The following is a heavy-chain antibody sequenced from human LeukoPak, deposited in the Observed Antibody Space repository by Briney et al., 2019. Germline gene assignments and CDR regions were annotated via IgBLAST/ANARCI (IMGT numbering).Heavy chain of an antibody. CDR1: GFTFDDYA. CDR3: AKDWSYTNSFDFDY. J-gene: IGHJ4*02. D-gene: IGHD6-6*01. CDR2: ISWNSGSI. V-gene: IGHV3-9*01. Sequence: GGSLRLSCAASGFTFDDYAMHWVRQAPGKGLEWVSGISWNSGSIGYADSVKGRFTISRDNSKNTLYLQMNSLRAEDTAVYYCAKDWSYTNSFDFDYWGQGTRVTVSS.